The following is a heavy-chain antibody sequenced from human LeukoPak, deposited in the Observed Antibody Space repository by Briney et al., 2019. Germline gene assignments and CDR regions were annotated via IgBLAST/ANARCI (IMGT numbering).Heavy chain of an antibody. J-gene: IGHJ3*02. Sequence: GASVKVSCKASGYTFTSYGISWVRQAPGQGLEWMGWISAYNGNTNYAQKLQGRVTMTTDTSTSTAYMELRSLRSDDTAVYYCARGGDRSFTESSDAFDIWGQGTMVTVSS. CDR3: ARGGDRSFTESSDAFDI. D-gene: IGHD3-10*01. CDR2: ISAYNGNT. CDR1: GYTFTSYG. V-gene: IGHV1-18*01.